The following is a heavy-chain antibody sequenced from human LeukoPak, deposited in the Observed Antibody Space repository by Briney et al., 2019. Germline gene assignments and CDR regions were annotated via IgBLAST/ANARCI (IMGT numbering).Heavy chain of an antibody. J-gene: IGHJ4*02. CDR2: INHSGST. Sequence: SETLSLTCAVYGGSFSGYYWSWIRQPPGKGLEWIGEINHSGSTNYNPSLKSRVTISVDTSKNQFSLKLSSVTAADTAVYYCARYGSGSLNDYWGQGTLVTVSS. CDR1: GGSFSGYY. V-gene: IGHV4-34*01. CDR3: ARYGSGSLNDY. D-gene: IGHD3-10*01.